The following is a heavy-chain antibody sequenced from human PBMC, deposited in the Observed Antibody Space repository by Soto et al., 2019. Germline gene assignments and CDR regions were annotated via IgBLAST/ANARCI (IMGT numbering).Heavy chain of an antibody. CDR2: IIPILGIA. J-gene: IGHJ5*02. V-gene: IGHV1-69*02. CDR3: ARGGYCSGGSCYWFDP. CDR1: GGTFSSYT. D-gene: IGHD2-15*01. Sequence: QVQLVQSGAEVKKPGSSVKVSCKASGGTFSSYTISWVRQAPGQGLEWMGRIIPILGIANYAQKFQGRVTITADKSTSTAYMELSSLRSVDTAVYYCARGGYCSGGSCYWFDPWGQGTLVTVSS.